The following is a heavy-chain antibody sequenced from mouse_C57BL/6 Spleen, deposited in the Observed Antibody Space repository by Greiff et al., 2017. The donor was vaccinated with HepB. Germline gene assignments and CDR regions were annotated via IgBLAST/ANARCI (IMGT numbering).Heavy chain of an antibody. V-gene: IGHV1-22*01. CDR1: GYTFTDYN. CDR2: INPNNGGT. Sequence: EVQLQQSGPELVKPGASVKMSCKASGYTFTDYNMHWVKQSHGKSLEWIGYINPNNGGTSYNQKFKGKATLTVNKSSSTAYMELRSLTSEDSAVYYCARPLTGTAWFAYWGQGTLVTVSA. J-gene: IGHJ3*01. CDR3: ARPLTGTAWFAY. D-gene: IGHD4-1*01.